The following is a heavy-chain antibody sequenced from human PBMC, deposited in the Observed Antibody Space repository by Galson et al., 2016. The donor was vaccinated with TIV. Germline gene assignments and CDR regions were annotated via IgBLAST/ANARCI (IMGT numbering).Heavy chain of an antibody. D-gene: IGHD3-22*01. Sequence: SLRLSCAASGITFSSYAMSWVRQAPGKGLEWVSAISGGGGSTYYADSVKGRFTISRDNSKSTLYLQLDSLRVEDTAVYYCAKMDSSGLSYARRVDYWGQGTLLTVSS. CDR3: AKMDSSGLSYARRVDY. CDR2: ISGGGGST. V-gene: IGHV3-23*01. CDR1: GITFSSYA. J-gene: IGHJ4*02.